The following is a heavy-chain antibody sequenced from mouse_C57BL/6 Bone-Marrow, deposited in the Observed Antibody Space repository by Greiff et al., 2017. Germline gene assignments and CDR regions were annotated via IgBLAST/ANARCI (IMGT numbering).Heavy chain of an antibody. D-gene: IGHD1-1*01. CDR2: ISSGSSTI. CDR1: GFTFSDYG. CDR3: ARDYYGSSYVGSWYFDV. Sequence: EVQLVESGGGLVKPGGSLKLSCAASGFTFSDYGMHWVRQAPEKGLEWVAYISSGSSTIYYADTVKGRFTISRDNAKNTLFLQMTSLRSEDTAMYYCARDYYGSSYVGSWYFDVWGTGTTVTVSS. V-gene: IGHV5-17*01. J-gene: IGHJ1*03.